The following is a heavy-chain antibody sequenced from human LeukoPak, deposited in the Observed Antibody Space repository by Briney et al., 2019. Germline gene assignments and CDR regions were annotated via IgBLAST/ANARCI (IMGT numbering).Heavy chain of an antibody. CDR2: ISYDGSNK. J-gene: IGHJ4*02. D-gene: IGHD6-13*01. CDR1: GFTFSSYA. Sequence: PGRSLRLSCAAPGFTFSSYAMHWVRQAPGKGLEWVAVISYDGSNKYYADSVKGRFTISRDNSKNTLYLQMNSLRAEDTAVYYCARDGVGAAAGLDYWGQGTLVTVSS. CDR3: ARDGVGAAAGLDY. V-gene: IGHV3-30-3*01.